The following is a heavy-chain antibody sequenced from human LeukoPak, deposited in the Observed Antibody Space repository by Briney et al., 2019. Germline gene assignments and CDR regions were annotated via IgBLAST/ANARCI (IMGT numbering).Heavy chain of an antibody. CDR1: GGSISSYY. CDR3: ARLVVPAAISAAKAWFDP. CDR2: IYTSGST. J-gene: IGHJ5*02. D-gene: IGHD2-2*02. Sequence: SETLSLTCTVSGGSISSYYWSWIRQPAGKGLEWIGRIYTSGSTNYNPSLKSRVTMSVDTSKNQFSLKLSSVTAADTAVYYCARLVVPAAISAAKAWFDPWGQGTLVTVSS. V-gene: IGHV4-4*07.